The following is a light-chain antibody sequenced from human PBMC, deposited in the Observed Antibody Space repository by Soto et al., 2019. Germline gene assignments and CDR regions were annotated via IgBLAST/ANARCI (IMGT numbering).Light chain of an antibody. CDR1: SNNVGNYEL. J-gene: IGLJ1*01. Sequence: QSVLTQPASVSGSPGQSITISCTGTSNNVGNYELVSWYQQHPGKAPKLMIYEVYKRPPGVSNLFSGSKSGITASLTISGLQAEDEGDYYCCSYAGSDTYVFGSGTKLTVL. CDR3: CSYAGSDTYV. CDR2: EVY. V-gene: IGLV2-23*02.